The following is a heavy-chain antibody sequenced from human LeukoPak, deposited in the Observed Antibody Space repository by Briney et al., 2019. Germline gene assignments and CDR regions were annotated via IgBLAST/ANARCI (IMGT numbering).Heavy chain of an antibody. CDR1: GFTFSSYG. CDR2: IRYDGSNK. J-gene: IGHJ4*02. D-gene: IGHD5-12*01. CDR3: ARVSGYDWESFYDY. V-gene: IGHV3-30*02. Sequence: PGGSLRLACAASGFTFSSYGMHWVRQAPGKGLDWVAFIRYDGSNKYYADSVKGRFTISRDNSKNTLYLHVNSLRPEDTAVYYCARVSGYDWESFYDYWGQGTLVTVSS.